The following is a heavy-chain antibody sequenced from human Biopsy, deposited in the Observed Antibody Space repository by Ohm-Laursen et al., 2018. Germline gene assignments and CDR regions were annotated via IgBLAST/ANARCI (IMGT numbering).Heavy chain of an antibody. CDR1: GDSINSSY. J-gene: IGHJ4*02. V-gene: IGHV4-59*08. CDR2: ISNSGNT. Sequence: TLSLTCTVSGDSINSSYWSWIRQAPGKGLEWIEFISNSGNTNYNPSLKSRVTISADTSKNQFSLKLGSVTVADTAVFYCARRGSGGRSFDYWGQGSLVTVSS. CDR3: ARRGSGGRSFDY. D-gene: IGHD2-15*01.